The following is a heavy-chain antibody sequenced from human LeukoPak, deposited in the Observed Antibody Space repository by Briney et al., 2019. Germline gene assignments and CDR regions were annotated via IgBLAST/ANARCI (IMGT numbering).Heavy chain of an antibody. V-gene: IGHV4-39*01. J-gene: IGHJ4*02. Sequence: PSETLSLTCTVSGGSISSSSYYWGWIRQPPGKGLEWIGSIYYSGSTYYNPSLKSRVTISVDTSMNQFSLKLSSVTAADTAVYYCVGSGYPRGNLWFGERRGDYWGQGTLVTVSS. CDR3: VGSGYPRGNLWFGERRGDY. CDR2: IYYSGST. CDR1: GGSISSSSYY. D-gene: IGHD3-10*01.